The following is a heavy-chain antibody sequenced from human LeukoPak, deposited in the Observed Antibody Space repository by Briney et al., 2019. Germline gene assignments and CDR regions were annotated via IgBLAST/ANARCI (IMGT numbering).Heavy chain of an antibody. CDR1: GFTFSSYA. CDR2: ISGSGGST. Sequence: GGSLRLSCAASGFTFSSYAMSWVRQAPGKGLEWVSAISGSGGSTYYADSVKGRFTISRDNSKNTLYLQMNSLRAEDTAVYYCAKVQCSSTSCYSVYYYMDVWGKGTTVTVSS. CDR3: AKVQCSSTSCYSVYYYMDV. D-gene: IGHD2-2*01. J-gene: IGHJ6*03. V-gene: IGHV3-23*01.